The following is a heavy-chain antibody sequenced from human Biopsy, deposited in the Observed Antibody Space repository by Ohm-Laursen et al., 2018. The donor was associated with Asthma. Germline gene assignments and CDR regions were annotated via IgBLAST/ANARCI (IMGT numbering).Heavy chain of an antibody. CDR1: GFTFSNYG. Sequence: SLRLSCTASGFTFSNYGMHWVRQAPGKGLDWVAVISFDGTNRNYTDSVKGRFTISRDNSRNTLHLEMNSLRAEDTAVYYCARAYGGSFFSGAFDIWGQGTMVTVSS. D-gene: IGHD4-23*01. CDR2: ISFDGTNR. J-gene: IGHJ3*02. V-gene: IGHV3-30*03. CDR3: ARAYGGSFFSGAFDI.